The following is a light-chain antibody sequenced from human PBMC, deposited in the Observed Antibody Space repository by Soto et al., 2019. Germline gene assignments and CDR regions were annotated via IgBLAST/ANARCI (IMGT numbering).Light chain of an antibody. J-gene: IGLJ1*01. CDR2: EVS. Sequence: QSALTQPASVSGSPGQSIIISCTGTSSDIGAYKYVSWYQQHPGKAPKLILYEVSNRPSGVSNRFSGFKSGNTASLTITGLQAEDEADYYCNSYTSSSALYVFGTGTKVTVL. CDR3: NSYTSSSALYV. V-gene: IGLV2-14*01. CDR1: SSDIGAYKY.